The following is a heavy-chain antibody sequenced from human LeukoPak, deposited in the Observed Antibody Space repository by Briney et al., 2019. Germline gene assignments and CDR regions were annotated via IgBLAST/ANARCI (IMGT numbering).Heavy chain of an antibody. CDR2: ISASGGST. J-gene: IGHJ4*02. Sequence: SGGSLRLSCAASGFSFRTYAMTWVRQAPGKGLEWVSVISASGGSTYHADSVKGRFTISRDNSRNRLYLQMNSLGAGDTALYYCANVASDSGSGSLGYWGQGSLVTVSS. D-gene: IGHD3-10*01. V-gene: IGHV3-23*01. CDR1: GFSFRTYA. CDR3: ANVASDSGSGSLGY.